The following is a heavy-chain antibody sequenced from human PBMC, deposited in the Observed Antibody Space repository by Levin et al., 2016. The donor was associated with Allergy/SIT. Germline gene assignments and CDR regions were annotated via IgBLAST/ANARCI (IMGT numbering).Heavy chain of an antibody. V-gene: IGHV4-4*02. CDR3: AGSDSSGPSSTPWYYGMDV. D-gene: IGHD3-22*01. J-gene: IGHJ6*01. Sequence: WIRQPPGKGLEWIGEIYHSGSTNYNPSLKSRVTISVDKSKNQFSLKLSSVTAADTAVYYCAGSDSSGPSSTPWYYGMDVWGPRDHGHRLL. CDR2: IYHSGST.